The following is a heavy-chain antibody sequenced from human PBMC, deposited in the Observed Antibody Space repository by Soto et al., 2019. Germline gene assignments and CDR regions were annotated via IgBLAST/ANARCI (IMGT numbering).Heavy chain of an antibody. CDR1: GYSFTSYG. Sequence: QVQLVQSGAEVKKPGASVKVSCKASGYSFTSYGISWVRQAPGQGLEWMGWISAYNGNSNYAQKRQGRVTMNTDTSTSTAYMELRSLRSVDTAVYYCARRGEGITMIVPPTENAFDIWGQGTMVTVSS. J-gene: IGHJ3*02. CDR3: ARRGEGITMIVPPTENAFDI. CDR2: ISAYNGNS. D-gene: IGHD3-22*01. V-gene: IGHV1-18*01.